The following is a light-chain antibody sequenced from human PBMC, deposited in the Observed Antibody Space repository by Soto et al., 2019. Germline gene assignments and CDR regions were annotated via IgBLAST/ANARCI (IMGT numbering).Light chain of an antibody. V-gene: IGKV2-28*01. Sequence: DIVMTQSPLSLPVTPGESASISCRSSQSLLHSDGYNYLEWYVQKPGQSPQLLIYLTSHRASGVPDRFSGSGSGTDFSLQITRVEAEDVGDYYCMQSLQTWTFGQGTKVEI. J-gene: IGKJ1*01. CDR1: QSLLHSDGYNY. CDR3: MQSLQTWT. CDR2: LTS.